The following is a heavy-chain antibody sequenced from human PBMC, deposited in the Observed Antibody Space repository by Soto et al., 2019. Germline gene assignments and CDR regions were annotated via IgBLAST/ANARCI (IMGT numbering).Heavy chain of an antibody. D-gene: IGHD2-21*02. V-gene: IGHV3-53*01. J-gene: IGHJ4*02. Sequence: GGSLRLSCAASRFSVRTNYMSWVRQAPGKGLEWVSVFESGGSIYYADSVKGRFIISRDYAKNTVYLQMNSLRAEDTAVYYCARAGVTPDFFDYWGQGTLVTVSS. CDR2: FESGGSI. CDR3: ARAGVTPDFFDY. CDR1: RFSVRTNY.